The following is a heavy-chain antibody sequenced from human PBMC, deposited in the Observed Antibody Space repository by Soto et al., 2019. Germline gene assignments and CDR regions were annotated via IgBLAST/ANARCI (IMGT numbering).Heavy chain of an antibody. CDR1: GGSTSSSNW. V-gene: IGHV4-4*02. Sequence: SETLSLTCAVSGGSTSSSNWWSWVRQPPGKGLEWIGEIYHSGSTNYNPSLKSRVTISVDKSKNQFSLKLSSVTAADTAVYYCARLHCTNGVCYYYGMDGWGQGTTVTVSS. J-gene: IGHJ6*02. CDR2: IYHSGST. D-gene: IGHD2-8*01. CDR3: ARLHCTNGVCYYYGMDG.